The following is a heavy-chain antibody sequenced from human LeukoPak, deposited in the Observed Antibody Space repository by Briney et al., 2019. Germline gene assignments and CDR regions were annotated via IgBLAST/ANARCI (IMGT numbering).Heavy chain of an antibody. V-gene: IGHV4-34*01. CDR3: AREWAYSSSSGLGY. D-gene: IGHD6-6*01. Sequence: SETLSLTCTVSGGSINSYYWSWIRQPPGKGLEWIGEINHSGSTNYNPSLKSRVTISVDTSKNQFSLKLSSVTAADTAVYYCAREWAYSSSSGLGYWGQGTLVTVSS. J-gene: IGHJ4*02. CDR1: GGSINSYY. CDR2: INHSGST.